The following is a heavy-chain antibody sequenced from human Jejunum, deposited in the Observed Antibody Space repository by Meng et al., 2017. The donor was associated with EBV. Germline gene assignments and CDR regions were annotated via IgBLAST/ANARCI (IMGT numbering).Heavy chain of an antibody. J-gene: IGHJ5*02. V-gene: IGHV7-4-1*02. CDR3: ARVRPGGGWFDP. CDR1: GYTFTSSG. D-gene: IGHD2-8*02. CDR2: INTNTGYP. Sequence: VQLVQSGSELKKPGASVKGSCKASGYTFTSSGINWVRQAPGQGLEWMGLINTNTGYPTYAQDFTGRFVFSLDTSVSTAYLQITSLSTEDNAVYYCARVRPGGGWFDPWGQGTLVTVSS.